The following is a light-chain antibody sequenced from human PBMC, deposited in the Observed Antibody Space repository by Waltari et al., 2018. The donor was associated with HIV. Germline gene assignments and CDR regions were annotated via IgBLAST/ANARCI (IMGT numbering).Light chain of an antibody. CDR1: QSVSSSY. J-gene: IGKJ2*01. CDR3: QQYGSSPRYT. CDR2: GAS. V-gene: IGKV3-20*01. Sequence: IVLTQSPGTLSLSPGEIATLSCRASQSVSSSYLAWYQQKPGQAPRLLIYGASSRATGIPDRFSGSGSGTDFTLTISRLEPEDFAVYYCQQYGSSPRYTFGQGTKLEIK.